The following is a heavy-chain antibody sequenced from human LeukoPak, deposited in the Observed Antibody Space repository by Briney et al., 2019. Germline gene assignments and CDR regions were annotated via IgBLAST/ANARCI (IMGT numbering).Heavy chain of an antibody. Sequence: SETLSLTCAVYGGSFSGYYWSWIRQPPGKGLEWIGEINHSGSTNCNPSLKSRVTISVDTSKNQFSLQLSSVTAADTAVYYCWLQRMVAAYFDSWGQGTLVTVSS. V-gene: IGHV4-34*03. CDR2: INHSGST. CDR1: GGSFSGYY. J-gene: IGHJ4*02. CDR3: WLQRMVAAYFDS. D-gene: IGHD2-15*01.